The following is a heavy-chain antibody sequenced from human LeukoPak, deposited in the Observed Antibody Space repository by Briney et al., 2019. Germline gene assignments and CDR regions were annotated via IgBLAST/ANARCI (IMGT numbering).Heavy chain of an antibody. CDR3: ARDRYTGGSYYGHYYYGMDV. V-gene: IGHV4-39*02. J-gene: IGHJ6*02. CDR2: IYYSGST. D-gene: IGHD1-26*01. Sequence: PPETLSLTCTVSGGSISSNNYYWGWIRQPPGKGLEWIGSIYYSGSTYYNPSLKSRVTISVDTSKNQFSLKLSSVTAADTAVYYCARDRYTGGSYYGHYYYGMDVWGQGTTVTVSS. CDR1: GGSISSNNYY.